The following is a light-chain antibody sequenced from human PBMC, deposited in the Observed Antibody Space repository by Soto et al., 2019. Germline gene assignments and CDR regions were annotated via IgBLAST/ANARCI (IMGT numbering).Light chain of an antibody. V-gene: IGKV1-5*03. CDR2: KAS. CDR3: QQYESFPRT. J-gene: IGKJ1*01. CDR1: QSIENW. Sequence: DIQMTQSPSTLSASVGDRVTITCRASQSIENWLGWYQQKPGKAPKLFILKASTLEIGVPSRFSGSGSGTEFTLSISSLQPDDFATYFCQQYESFPRTFGQGTKVEIK.